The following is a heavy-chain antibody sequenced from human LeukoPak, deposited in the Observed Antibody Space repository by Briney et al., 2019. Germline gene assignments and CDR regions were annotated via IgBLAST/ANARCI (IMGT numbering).Heavy chain of an antibody. CDR2: MNPNSGNT. D-gene: IGHD4-23*01. Sequence: ASVKVSCKASGYTFTSYDINWVRQATGQGLEWMGWMNPNSGNTGYAQEFQGRVTMTRNTSISTAYMELSSLRSEDTAVYYCARGERWPQVWFDPWGQGTLVTVSS. CDR3: ARGERWPQVWFDP. CDR1: GYTFTSYD. J-gene: IGHJ5*02. V-gene: IGHV1-8*01.